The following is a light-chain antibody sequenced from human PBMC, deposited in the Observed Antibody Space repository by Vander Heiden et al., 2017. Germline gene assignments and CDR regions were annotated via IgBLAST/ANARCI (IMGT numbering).Light chain of an antibody. J-gene: IGLJ3*02. CDR3: QSYDSSNQV. V-gene: IGLV6-57*01. CDR2: EDN. CDR1: SGSIASNY. Sequence: FMLTQPHSVSESPGKTVTISCTRSSGSIASNYVQWYQQRPGSSPTTVIYEDNQRPAGVPDRFSGSSDSSSNSASLTITGLKTEDEADYYCQSYDSSNQVFGGGTKLTVL.